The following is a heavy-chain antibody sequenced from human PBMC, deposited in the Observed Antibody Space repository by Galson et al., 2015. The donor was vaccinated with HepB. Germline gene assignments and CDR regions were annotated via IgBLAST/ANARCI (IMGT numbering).Heavy chain of an antibody. Sequence: PALVKPTQTLTLTYTFSGFSLPASGMCVSWIRHSPGEALECLARIDWGEEKIYSPSLMTRLSISKDASKNQVVLKMTDIDPVHTATYYCARVLGGSEYIYYYMDVWGQGNPGHRLL. V-gene: IGHV2-70*17. CDR3: ARVLGGSEYIYYYMDV. J-gene: IGHJ6*03. D-gene: IGHD2-15*01. CDR2: IDWGEEK. CDR1: GFSLPASGMC.